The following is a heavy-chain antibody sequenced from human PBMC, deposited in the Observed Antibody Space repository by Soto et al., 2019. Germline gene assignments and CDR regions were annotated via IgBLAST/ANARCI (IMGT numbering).Heavy chain of an antibody. V-gene: IGHV1-46*01. D-gene: IGHD6-13*01. J-gene: IGHJ4*02. CDR3: ACPEGSIAAPAAFDY. CDR2: INPSGGST. Sequence: ASVKVSCKASGYTFTSYYMHWVRQAPGQGLEWMGIINPSGGSTSYAQKFQGRVTMTRDTSTSTVYMELSSLRSEDTAVYYCACPEGSIAAPAAFDYWGPGTLVTVSS. CDR1: GYTFTSYY.